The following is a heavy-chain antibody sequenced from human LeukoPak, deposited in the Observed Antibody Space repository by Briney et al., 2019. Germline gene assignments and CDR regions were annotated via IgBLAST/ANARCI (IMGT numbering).Heavy chain of an antibody. CDR3: ATDREGDPSCYYLV. Sequence: GGSLRLSCAASGFSFSDYVMTWVRQAPGKGLEWVSSISANGGGTYYADSVKGRFTISRDNSKNTLFLQMNSLSAEDSAVYYCATDREGDPSCYYLVGGQGTLITVSS. CDR2: ISANGGGT. D-gene: IGHD3-22*01. V-gene: IGHV3-23*01. J-gene: IGHJ4*02. CDR1: GFSFSDYV.